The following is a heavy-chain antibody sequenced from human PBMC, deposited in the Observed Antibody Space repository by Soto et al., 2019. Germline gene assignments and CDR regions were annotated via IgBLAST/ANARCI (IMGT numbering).Heavy chain of an antibody. V-gene: IGHV4-4*02. CDR2: IYHSGST. CDR1: GGSISSSNW. Sequence: QVQLQESGPGLVKPSGTLSLTCAVSGGSISSSNWWSWVRQPPGKGLEWIGEIYHSGSTNYNPSLKSRVTRSVDKSKNQFSLKLSSVTAADTAVYYCARVGAVAGLSYYFDYWGQGTLVTVSS. D-gene: IGHD6-19*01. J-gene: IGHJ4*02. CDR3: ARVGAVAGLSYYFDY.